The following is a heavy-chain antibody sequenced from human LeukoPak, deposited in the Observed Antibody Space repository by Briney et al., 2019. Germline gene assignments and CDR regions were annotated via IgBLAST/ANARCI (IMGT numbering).Heavy chain of an antibody. Sequence: GGSLRLSCAASGFTFSSYSMNWVRQAPGKGLEWVSSISSSSSYIYYADSVKGRFTISRDNAKNSLYLQMNSLRAEDTAVYYCARDLGPYYYDSSGDAFDIWGQGTMVTVSS. D-gene: IGHD3-22*01. CDR1: GFTFSSYS. J-gene: IGHJ3*02. CDR2: ISSSSSYI. V-gene: IGHV3-21*01. CDR3: ARDLGPYYYDSSGDAFDI.